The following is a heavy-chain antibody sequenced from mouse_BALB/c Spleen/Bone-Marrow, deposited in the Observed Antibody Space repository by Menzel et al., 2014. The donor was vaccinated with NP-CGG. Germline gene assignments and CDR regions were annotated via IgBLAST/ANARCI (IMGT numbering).Heavy chain of an antibody. D-gene: IGHD2-2*01. V-gene: IGHV1S81*02. CDR2: IDPGTGRT. CDR3: ARINGYDY. J-gene: IGHJ2*01. CDR1: GYTFTSYW. Sequence: QVQPQQSGAELVKPGASVKLSCKASGYTFTSYWMHWVKQRPGQGLEWIGEIDPGTGRTDYNKKFKSRATLTVDKSSSTAYMHLSSLTSEDSAVYYCARINGYDYWGQGTTLTVSS.